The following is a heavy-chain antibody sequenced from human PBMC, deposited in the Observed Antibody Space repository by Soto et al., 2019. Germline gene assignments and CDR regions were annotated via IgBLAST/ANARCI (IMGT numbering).Heavy chain of an antibody. J-gene: IGHJ3*01. CDR2: IYYDGGT. CDR1: GVTVIRAAAP. V-gene: IGHV4-61*08. Sequence: TYSVSGVTVIRAAAPWSGVLQHPGKGREWIGYIYYDGGTTYNSSLKSRVTISTDTSRSQLSLQLTSATPADTAVYYCARVLPGIAAAYDAFDVWGQGTMVT. D-gene: IGHD6-13*01. CDR3: ARVLPGIAAAYDAFDV.